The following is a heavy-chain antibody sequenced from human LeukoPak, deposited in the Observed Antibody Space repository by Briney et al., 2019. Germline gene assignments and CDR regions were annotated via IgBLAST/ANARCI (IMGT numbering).Heavy chain of an antibody. D-gene: IGHD3-9*01. CDR3: ARDQGLTGYFDY. J-gene: IGHJ4*02. CDR2: FDPEDGET. CDR1: GYTLTDLS. Sequence: ASVKVSCKVSGYTLTDLSMHWVRQAPGKGLEWMGGFDPEDGETIYAQKFQGRVTMTEDTSTDTAYMELSSLRSEDTAVYYCARDQGLTGYFDYWGQGTLVTVSS. V-gene: IGHV1-24*01.